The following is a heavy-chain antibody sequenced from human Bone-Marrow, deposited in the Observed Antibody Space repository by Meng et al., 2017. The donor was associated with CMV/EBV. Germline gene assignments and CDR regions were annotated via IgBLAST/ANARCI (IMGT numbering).Heavy chain of an antibody. CDR2: ISAYNGNT. CDR3: ARDRCSSTSCPHFDY. J-gene: IGHJ4*02. CDR1: GYTFTSYG. V-gene: IGHV1-18*01. Sequence: ASVKVSCKASGYTFTSYGISWVRQAPGQGLEWMGWISAYNGNTNYAQKLQGRVTMTTDTSTSTAYMELRSLRSDDTAVYYCARDRCSSTSCPHFDYWGQGTLVNVSS. D-gene: IGHD2-2*01.